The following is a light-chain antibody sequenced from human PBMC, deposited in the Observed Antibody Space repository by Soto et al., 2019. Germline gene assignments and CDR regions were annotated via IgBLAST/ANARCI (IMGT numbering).Light chain of an antibody. CDR2: EAS. Sequence: QSALTQPASVSGSPGQSITISCTGTSSDVGSYNFVSWYQQHPGKAPKLIIYEASKRPSGVSNRFSGSKSGNTASLTISGLQAEGEADYYCCSYAGSSIFVVFGGGTKLTVL. J-gene: IGLJ3*02. CDR1: SSDVGSYNF. CDR3: CSYAGSSIFVV. V-gene: IGLV2-23*02.